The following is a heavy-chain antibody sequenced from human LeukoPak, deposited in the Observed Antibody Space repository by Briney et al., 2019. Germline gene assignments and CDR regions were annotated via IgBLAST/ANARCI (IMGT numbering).Heavy chain of an antibody. V-gene: IGHV1-24*01. Sequence: ASVKVSCKVSGYTLTELSMHWVRQAPGKGLEWMGGFDPEGGETIYAQKFQGRVTMTEDTSTDTAYMELSSLRSEDTAVYYCATRPTYYYDSSGYSFDYWGQGTLVTVSS. CDR1: GYTLTELS. D-gene: IGHD3-22*01. CDR3: ATRPTYYYDSSGYSFDY. J-gene: IGHJ4*02. CDR2: FDPEGGET.